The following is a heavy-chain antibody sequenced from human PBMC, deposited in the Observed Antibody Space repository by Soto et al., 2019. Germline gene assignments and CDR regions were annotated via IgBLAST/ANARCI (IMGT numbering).Heavy chain of an antibody. CDR1: GGYISSYY. J-gene: IGHJ6*02. V-gene: IGHV4-4*07. CDR2: IYTSGST. Sequence: SETLSLTCTVSGGYISSYYWSWIRQHAGKGLEWIGRIYTSGSTNYNPSLKSRVTMSVDTSKNQFSLKLSSVTAADTAVYYCATANYYYGMYVWGQGTTVTVSS. CDR3: ATANYYYGMYV.